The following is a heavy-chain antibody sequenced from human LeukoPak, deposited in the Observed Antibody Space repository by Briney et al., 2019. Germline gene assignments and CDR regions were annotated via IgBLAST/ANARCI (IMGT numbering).Heavy chain of an antibody. D-gene: IGHD6-19*01. CDR2: ISAYNGNT. J-gene: IGHJ5*02. Sequence: ASVKVSCKASGYTFTSYGISWVRQAPGQGLVWMGWISAYNGNTNYAQKLQGRVTMTTDTSTSTAYMELRSLRSDDTAVYYCARDLGSSGWYLNYYNWFDPWGQGTLVTVSS. V-gene: IGHV1-18*01. CDR1: GYTFTSYG. CDR3: ARDLGSSGWYLNYYNWFDP.